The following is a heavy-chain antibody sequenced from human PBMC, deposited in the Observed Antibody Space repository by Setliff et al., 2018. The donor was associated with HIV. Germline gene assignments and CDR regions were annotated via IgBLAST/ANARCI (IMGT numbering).Heavy chain of an antibody. CDR1: GFSFSEFW. Sequence: GASLTISCAASGFSFSEFWMYWVRQAPGEGLEWVANINTDGTKKYYVASVKGRFTTSRDNAKNSLYLQMNSLRAEDTAVYYCAIMLLRTNPVYGVVSNRFDPWGPGTLVTVSS. D-gene: IGHD3-3*01. CDR3: AIMLLRTNPVYGVVSNRFDP. V-gene: IGHV3-7*03. J-gene: IGHJ5*02. CDR2: INTDGTKK.